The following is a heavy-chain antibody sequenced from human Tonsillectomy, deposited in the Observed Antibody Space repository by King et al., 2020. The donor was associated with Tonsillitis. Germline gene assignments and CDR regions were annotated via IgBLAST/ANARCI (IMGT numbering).Heavy chain of an antibody. Sequence: VQLVESGGGLVQPGGSLRLSCAASGFTFRTYWMNWVRQAPGKGLELVANIKQDGSDKNYVETVKGRFTISRDNAKNSLFLQMNSLRVEDTAVYYCARDSGHSGDWPVFDYCGQGTLVTVS. V-gene: IGHV3-7*01. J-gene: IGHJ4*02. CDR3: ARDSGHSGDWPVFDY. CDR1: GFTFRTYW. D-gene: IGHD6-19*01. CDR2: IKQDGSDK.